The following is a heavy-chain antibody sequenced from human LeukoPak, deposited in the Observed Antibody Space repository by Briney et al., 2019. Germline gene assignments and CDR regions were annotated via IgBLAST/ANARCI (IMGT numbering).Heavy chain of an antibody. CDR1: GFTFSSYW. J-gene: IGHJ4*02. CDR3: ARDHGGSNSLNDY. V-gene: IGHV3-7*01. Sequence: GGSLRLSCAASGFTFSSYWMSWVRQAPGKGLEWVANIKQDGSEKYYVDSVKGRFTISRDNAKNSLYLQMNSLRAEDTAVYYCARDHGGSNSLNDYWGQGTLVTVSS. CDR2: IKQDGSEK. D-gene: IGHD1-26*01.